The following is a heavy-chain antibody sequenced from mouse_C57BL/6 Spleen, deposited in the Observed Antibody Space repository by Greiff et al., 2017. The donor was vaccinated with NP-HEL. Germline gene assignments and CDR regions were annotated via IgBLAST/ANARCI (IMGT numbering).Heavy chain of an antibody. V-gene: IGHV7-1*01. CDR1: GFTFSDFY. Sequence: EVQLVESGGGLVQSGRSLRLSCATSGFTFSDFYMEWVRQAPGKGLEWIAASRNKANDYTTEYSASVKGRFIVSRDTSQSILYLQMNALRAEDTAIYYCARDATTVKAPFAYWGQGTLVTVSA. D-gene: IGHD1-1*01. CDR3: ARDATTVKAPFAY. CDR2: SRNKANDYTT. J-gene: IGHJ3*01.